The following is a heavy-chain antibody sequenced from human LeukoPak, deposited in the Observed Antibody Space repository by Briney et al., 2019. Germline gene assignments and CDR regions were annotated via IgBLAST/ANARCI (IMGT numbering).Heavy chain of an antibody. Sequence: SETLSLTCTVSGGSISSYYWSWIRQPPGKGLEWIGYIYYSGSTNYNPSLKSRVTISVDTSKNQFSLKLSSVTAADTAVYYCAREGLTTVTNYYYYGMDVWGQGTTVTVSS. J-gene: IGHJ6*02. CDR1: GGSISSYY. CDR3: AREGLTTVTNYYYYGMDV. CDR2: IYYSGST. D-gene: IGHD4-11*01. V-gene: IGHV4-59*01.